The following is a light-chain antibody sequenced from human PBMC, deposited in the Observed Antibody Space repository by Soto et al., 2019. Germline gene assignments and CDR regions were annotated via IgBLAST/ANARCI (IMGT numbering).Light chain of an antibody. CDR2: EVT. J-gene: IGLJ1*01. CDR3: SSYTSTNTPYV. CDR1: SSDVGGSTY. V-gene: IGLV2-14*01. Sequence: SALTQPASVSGSPGQSITISCTGTSSDVGGSTYVSWYQQHPGKAPELMIYEVTNRPSGVSDRFSGSKSGNTASLTISGLQAEDEADYYCSSYTSTNTPYVFGTGTKVTVL.